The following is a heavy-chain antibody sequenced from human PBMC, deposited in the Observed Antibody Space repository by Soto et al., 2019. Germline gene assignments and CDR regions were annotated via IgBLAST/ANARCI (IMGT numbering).Heavy chain of an antibody. D-gene: IGHD5-18*01. Sequence: QVQLVQSGAEEKKPGASVKVSCKASGYTFTSYAMHWVRRAPGQRLEWMGWINAGNGNTKYSQKFHGRVTITRDTCASTAYMELSSLRTEDTAVYYGAREGYSCAGMDVWGQGTTVTVSS. CDR1: GYTFTSYA. J-gene: IGHJ6*02. V-gene: IGHV1-3*05. CDR2: INAGNGNT. CDR3: AREGYSCAGMDV.